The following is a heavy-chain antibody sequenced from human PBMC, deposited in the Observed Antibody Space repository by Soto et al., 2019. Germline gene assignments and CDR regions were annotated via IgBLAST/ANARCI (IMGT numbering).Heavy chain of an antibody. Sequence: QVQLVQSGAEVKKPGASVKVSCKASGYTFASYAISWMRQAPGQGLEWMGWISAYNGNTNYAQKPQGRVTMTTDTATSTAYMELRTLSSDDTAVYYCARDAPAPDYWGQGTLVTVSS. D-gene: IGHD2-2*01. CDR3: ARDAPAPDY. J-gene: IGHJ4*02. CDR1: GYTFASYA. V-gene: IGHV1-18*01. CDR2: ISAYNGNT.